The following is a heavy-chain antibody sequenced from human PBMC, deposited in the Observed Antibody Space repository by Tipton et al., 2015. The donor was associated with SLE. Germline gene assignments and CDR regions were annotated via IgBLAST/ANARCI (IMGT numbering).Heavy chain of an antibody. D-gene: IGHD5-12*01. J-gene: IGHJ5*02. Sequence: TLSLTCTVSGGSISSHYWSWIRQPPGKRLEWIGHVHSSGSTFYNPSHKSRVSISMDTSKNQVSLRMTSVTAADTAVYYCATSGYDFLSWFDPWGQGTPVTVSS. CDR3: ATSGYDFLSWFDP. CDR1: GGSISSHY. CDR2: VHSSGST. V-gene: IGHV4-59*11.